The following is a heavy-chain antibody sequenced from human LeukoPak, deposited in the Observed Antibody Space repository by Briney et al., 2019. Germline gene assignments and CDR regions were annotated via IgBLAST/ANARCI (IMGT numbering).Heavy chain of an antibody. V-gene: IGHV1-69*13. CDR3: ARGGYCGGDCWRPTLADYYYYGMDV. J-gene: IGHJ6*02. CDR2: IIPIFGTA. D-gene: IGHD2-21*02. CDR1: RGTFSRYA. Sequence: SVKVSCKASRGTFSRYAISWVRQAPGQGLEWMGGIIPIFGTANYAQKFQGRVTITADESTSTAYMELGSLRSEDTAVYYCARGGYCGGDCWRPTLADYYYYGMDVWGQGTTVTVSS.